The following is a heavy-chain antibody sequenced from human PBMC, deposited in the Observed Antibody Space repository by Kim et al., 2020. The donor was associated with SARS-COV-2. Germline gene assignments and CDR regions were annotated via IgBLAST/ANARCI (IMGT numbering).Heavy chain of an antibody. Sequence: GGSLRLSCTASAFTFRSYWMSWVRQAPGKGLEWVANIRQDGSEKFYVDSVKGRFIISRDNTDNLLYLQMDSLRDEDTAVYYCARGQQWPPGAFDIWGQGTVVIVSS. V-gene: IGHV3-7*04. J-gene: IGHJ3*02. D-gene: IGHD6-19*01. CDR3: ARGQQWPPGAFDI. CDR2: IRQDGSEK. CDR1: AFTFRSYW.